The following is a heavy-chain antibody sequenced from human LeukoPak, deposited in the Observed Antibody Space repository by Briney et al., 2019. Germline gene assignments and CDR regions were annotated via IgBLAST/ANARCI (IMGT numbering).Heavy chain of an antibody. V-gene: IGHV3-30-3*01. CDR2: ISYDGSDK. CDR1: GFTFSNYG. Sequence: GKSLRLSCAASGFTFSNYGMHWVRQAPGKGLEWVALISYDGSDKYYADSVKGRFTISRDNSKNTLYLQVNSLRADDTAVYYCARDYQWWAHFDYWGQGTLVTVSS. D-gene: IGHD2-15*01. J-gene: IGHJ4*02. CDR3: ARDYQWWAHFDY.